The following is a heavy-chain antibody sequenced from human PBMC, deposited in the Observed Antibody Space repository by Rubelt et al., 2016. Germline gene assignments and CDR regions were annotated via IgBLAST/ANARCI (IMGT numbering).Heavy chain of an antibody. J-gene: IGHJ6*02. V-gene: IGHV3-9*01. CDR1: GFTFDDYA. CDR3: ASASYYYDSSGYLPRHLDYYYGMDV. Sequence: EVQLVESGGGLVQPGRSLRLSCAASGFTFDDYAMHWVRQAPGKGLEWVSGLSWNSGSIGYADSVKGRFTISRDNAKNSLYLQMNSLRAEDTALYYCASASYYYDSSGYLPRHLDYYYGMDVWGQGTTVTVSS. CDR2: LSWNSGSI. D-gene: IGHD3-22*01.